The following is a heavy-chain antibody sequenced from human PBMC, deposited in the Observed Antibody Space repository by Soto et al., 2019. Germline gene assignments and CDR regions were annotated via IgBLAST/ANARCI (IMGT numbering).Heavy chain of an antibody. V-gene: IGHV4-31*03. Sequence: SETLSLTCTVSGGSISSGDYYWSWIRQHPGKGLEWIGYIYYSGSTYYNPSLKSRVTISVDTSKNQFSLKLSSVTAADTAVYYCARVLKPYYYDSSGRMDVWGQGTTVTVSS. J-gene: IGHJ6*02. CDR2: IYYSGST. CDR3: ARVLKPYYYDSSGRMDV. D-gene: IGHD3-22*01. CDR1: GGSISSGDYY.